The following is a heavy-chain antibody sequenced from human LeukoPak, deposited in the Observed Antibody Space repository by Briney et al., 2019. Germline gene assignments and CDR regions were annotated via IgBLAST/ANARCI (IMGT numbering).Heavy chain of an antibody. D-gene: IGHD1-1*01. Sequence: GASVKVSCKASGYTFTGYYMHWVRQAPGQGLEWMGRINPNSGGTNYAQKFQGRVTMTRDTSISTAYMELSRLRSDDTAVYYCARDVTRLAGTTHTTGYWGQGTLVTVSS. CDR1: GYTFTGYY. CDR3: ARDVTRLAGTTHTTGY. J-gene: IGHJ4*02. V-gene: IGHV1-2*06. CDR2: INPNSGGT.